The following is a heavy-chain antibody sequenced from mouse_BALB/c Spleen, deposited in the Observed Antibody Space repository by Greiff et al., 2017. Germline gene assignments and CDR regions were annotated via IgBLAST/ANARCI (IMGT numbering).Heavy chain of an antibody. Sequence: VQLQQSGPGLVQPSQSLSITCTVSGFSLTSYGVHWVRQSPGKGLEWLGVIWSGGSTDYNAAFISRLSISKDNSKSQVFFKMNSLQANDTAIYYCARSTMITTEGLFAYWGQGTLVTVSA. CDR3: ARSTMITTEGLFAY. J-gene: IGHJ3*01. CDR2: IWSGGST. V-gene: IGHV2-2*02. CDR1: GFSLTSYG. D-gene: IGHD2-4*01.